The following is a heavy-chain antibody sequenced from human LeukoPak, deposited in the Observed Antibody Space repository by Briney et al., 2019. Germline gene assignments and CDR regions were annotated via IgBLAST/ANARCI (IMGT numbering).Heavy chain of an antibody. CDR3: ARGYYDSSGYEL. CDR1: GGSISSGSYY. CDR2: IYTSGST. Sequence: SQTLSLTCTVSGGSISSGSYYWSWIRQPAGKGLEWIGRIYTSGSTNYNPSLKSRVTISVDTSKNQFSLKPSSVTAADTAVYYCARGYYDSSGYELWGQGTLVTVSS. D-gene: IGHD3-22*01. V-gene: IGHV4-61*02. J-gene: IGHJ4*02.